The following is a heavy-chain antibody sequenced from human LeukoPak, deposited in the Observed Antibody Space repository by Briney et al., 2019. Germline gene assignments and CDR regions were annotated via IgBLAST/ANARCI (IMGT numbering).Heavy chain of an antibody. CDR3: ARLYSQDYGMDV. CDR2: INHSGST. D-gene: IGHD2-15*01. V-gene: IGHV4-34*01. CDR1: GGSFSGYY. J-gene: IGHJ6*02. Sequence: SETLSLTCAVYGGSFSGYYWSWIRQPPGKGLEWIGEINHSGSTNYNPSLKSRVTISVDTSKNQFSLKLSSVTAADTAVYYCARLYSQDYGMDVWGQGTTVTVSS.